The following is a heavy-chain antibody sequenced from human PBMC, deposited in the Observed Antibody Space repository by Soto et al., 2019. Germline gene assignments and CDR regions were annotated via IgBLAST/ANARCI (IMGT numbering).Heavy chain of an antibody. J-gene: IGHJ5*02. CDR1: GGSISSYY. CDR3: ARDLRGTYYYDSSGYYYSYNWFDP. D-gene: IGHD3-22*01. V-gene: IGHV4-59*01. Sequence: SETLSLTCTVSGGSISSYYWSWIRQPPGKGLEWIGYIYYSGSTNYNPSLKSRVTISVDTSKNQFSLKLSSVTAADTAVYYCARDLRGTYYYDSSGYYYSYNWFDPWGQGTLVTVS. CDR2: IYYSGST.